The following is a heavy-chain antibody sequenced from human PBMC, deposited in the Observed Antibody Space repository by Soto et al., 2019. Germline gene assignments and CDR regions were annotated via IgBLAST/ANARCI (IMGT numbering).Heavy chain of an antibody. D-gene: IGHD5-18*01. CDR2: INHSGST. J-gene: IGHJ4*02. CDR3: ARILQLWALDY. CDR1: GGSFSGYY. V-gene: IGHV4-34*01. Sequence: KTSETLSLTCAVYGGSFSGYYWSWIRQPPGKGLEWIGEINHSGSTNYNPSLKSRVTISVDTSKNQFSLKLSSVTAADTAVYYCARILQLWALDYWGQGTLVTVSS.